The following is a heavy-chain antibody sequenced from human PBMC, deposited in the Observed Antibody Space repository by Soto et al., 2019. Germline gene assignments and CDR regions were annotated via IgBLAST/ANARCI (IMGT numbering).Heavy chain of an antibody. CDR2: ISYDGSNK. CDR3: SGGRGSDIVLMGYAIAYYYGMDV. Sequence: QVQLVESGGGVVQPGRSLRLSCAASGFTFSSYAMHWVRQAPGKGLEWVAVISYDGSNKYYGDSVKGRFTISRDNSKNTLYPQMNNLRAEDTAVYYRSGGRGSDIVLMGYAIAYYYGMDVWGQGTTVTVSS. CDR1: GFTFSSYA. J-gene: IGHJ6*02. V-gene: IGHV3-30-3*01. D-gene: IGHD2-8*01.